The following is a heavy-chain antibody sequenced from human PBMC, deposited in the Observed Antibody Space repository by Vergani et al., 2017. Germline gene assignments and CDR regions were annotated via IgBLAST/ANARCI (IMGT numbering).Heavy chain of an antibody. CDR1: GGSFSGYY. V-gene: IGHV4-34*01. Sequence: QVQLQQWGAGLLKPSETLSLTCAVYGGSFSGYYWSWIRQPPGKGLEWIGEINHSGSTNYNPSLKSRVTISVDTSKNQFSLKLSSVTAADTAVYYCAIGIGSSQGAFDIWGQGTLVTVSS. D-gene: IGHD1-26*01. J-gene: IGHJ4*02. CDR3: AIGIGSSQGAFDI. CDR2: INHSGST.